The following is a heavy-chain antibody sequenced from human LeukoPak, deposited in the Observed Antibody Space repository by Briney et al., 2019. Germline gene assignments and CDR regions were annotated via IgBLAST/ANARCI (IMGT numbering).Heavy chain of an antibody. Sequence: TGGSLRLSWAASGFPFSSYWMHWVRQVPGKGLLWVSRINSDGSATIYADSVRGRFTISRDNAKNTLYLQMSGLRVEDTAVYHCASDSPYYGMDVWGQGTTVTVSS. V-gene: IGHV3-74*01. CDR2: INSDGSAT. CDR1: GFPFSSYW. J-gene: IGHJ6*02. CDR3: ASDSPYYGMDV.